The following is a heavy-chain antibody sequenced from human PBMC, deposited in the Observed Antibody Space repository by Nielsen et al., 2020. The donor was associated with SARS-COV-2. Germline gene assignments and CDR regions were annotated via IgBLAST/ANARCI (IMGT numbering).Heavy chain of an antibody. Sequence: GESLKISCEGFKVSVSVYSKCVTWVRQAPGKGPEWVSYISSSSSTIYYADSVKGRFTISRDNAKNSLYLQMNSLRAEDTAVYYCARVQLWTGGNDYWGQGTLVTVSS. CDR1: KVSVSVYS. D-gene: IGHD5-18*01. V-gene: IGHV3-48*01. CDR3: ARVQLWTGGNDY. J-gene: IGHJ4*02. CDR2: ISSSSSTI.